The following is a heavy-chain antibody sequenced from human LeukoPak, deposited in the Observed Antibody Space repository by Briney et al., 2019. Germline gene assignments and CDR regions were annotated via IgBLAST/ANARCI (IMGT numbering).Heavy chain of an antibody. J-gene: IGHJ6*02. V-gene: IGHV1-2*02. CDR2: INPNSGGT. D-gene: IGHD3-9*01. CDR1: GYTFTGYY. CDR3: ARGPYYDILTGYYTLYYYHYGMDV. Sequence: ASVKVSCKASGYTFTGYYMHWVRQAPGQGLEWMGWINPNSGGTNYAQKFQGRVTMTRDTSISTAYMELSRLRSDDTAVYYCARGPYYDILTGYYTLYYYHYGMDVWGQGTTVTVSS.